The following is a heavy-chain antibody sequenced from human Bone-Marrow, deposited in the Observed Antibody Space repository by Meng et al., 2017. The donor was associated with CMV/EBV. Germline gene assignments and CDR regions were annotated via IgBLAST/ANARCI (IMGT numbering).Heavy chain of an antibody. D-gene: IGHD2-2*01. Sequence: YAISWGRQAPGQGLEWMGGIIPILGIANYAQKFQGRVTITADKSTSTAYMELSSLRSEDTAVYYCARDRGLGYCSSTSCPNNWFDPWGQGTLVTVSS. CDR2: IIPILGIA. CDR3: ARDRGLGYCSSTSCPNNWFDP. J-gene: IGHJ5*02. CDR1: YA. V-gene: IGHV1-69*10.